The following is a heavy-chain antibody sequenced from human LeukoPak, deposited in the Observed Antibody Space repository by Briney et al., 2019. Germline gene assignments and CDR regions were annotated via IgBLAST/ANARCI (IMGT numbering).Heavy chain of an antibody. CDR2: MNLDGSEK. CDR1: GFTFSNYW. Sequence: GGSLRLSCAASGFTFSNYWMTWIRQAPGKGLEWVANMNLDGSEKYYVDFVKGRFTISRDNSKNTLYLQMNSLRAEDTAVYYCAKVPAASFPHYYYGMDVWGQGTTVTVSS. CDR3: AKVPAASFPHYYYGMDV. V-gene: IGHV3-7*03. D-gene: IGHD2-2*01. J-gene: IGHJ6*02.